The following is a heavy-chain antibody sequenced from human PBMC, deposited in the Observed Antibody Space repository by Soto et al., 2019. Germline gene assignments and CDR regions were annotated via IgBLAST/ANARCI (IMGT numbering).Heavy chain of an antibody. CDR2: IYWDVDK. J-gene: IGHJ4*02. CDR1: GVSLSTSGVG. CDR3: AHHRYSSSCPRFDY. V-gene: IGHV2-5*02. Sequence: QITLKESGPTLVKPTQTLTLTCTFSGVSLSTSGVGVGWIRQPPAKALEWLALIYWDVDKHYTPSLKSRLTITKDTSKNQVVLTMTNMDPVDTATYYCAHHRYSSSCPRFDYWGQGTLVTVSS. D-gene: IGHD6-6*01.